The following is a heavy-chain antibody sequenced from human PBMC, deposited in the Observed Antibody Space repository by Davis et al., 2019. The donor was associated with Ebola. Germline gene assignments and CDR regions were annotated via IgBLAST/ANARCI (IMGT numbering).Heavy chain of an antibody. J-gene: IGHJ4*02. D-gene: IGHD6-13*01. CDR3: TTSSSHGYDY. CDR2: IRSKAKSYAT. V-gene: IGHV3-73*01. Sequence: GGSLRLSCAASGFTFSGSAMHWVRQASGKVLEWVGRIRSKAKSYATAYAASVKGRFTISRDDSKNTAYLQMNSLKTEDTAVYYCTTSSSHGYDYWGQGTLVTVSS. CDR1: GFTFSGSA.